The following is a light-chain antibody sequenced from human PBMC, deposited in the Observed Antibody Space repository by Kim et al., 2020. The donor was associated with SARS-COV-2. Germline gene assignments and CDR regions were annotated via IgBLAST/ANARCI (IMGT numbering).Light chain of an antibody. V-gene: IGKV1-5*03. CDR3: QQYSSYSYT. CDR1: QRIDVW. CDR2: TAS. Sequence: DIQMTQSPSTLSASVGDRVTITCRASQRIDVWLAWYQQKLGIAPKLLIYTASTLETGVPSRFSGSGSGTEFTLTISSLQPDDFATYYCQQYSSYSYTFGQGTKLEI. J-gene: IGKJ2*01.